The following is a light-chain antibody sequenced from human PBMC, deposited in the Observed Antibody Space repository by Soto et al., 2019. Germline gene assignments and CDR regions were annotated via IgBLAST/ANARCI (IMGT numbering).Light chain of an antibody. CDR2: EVI. CDR1: SSDVGSYNL. J-gene: IGLJ3*02. CDR3: CSYAGGSNWV. V-gene: IGLV2-23*02. Sequence: QSALTQPDSVSGSPGQSITISCTGTSSDVGSYNLVSWHQQHPDKAPKVIVYEVIKRPSGVSNRFSGSKSGNTAALTISGLQAEDETDYYCCSYAGGSNWVFGGGTKLTVL.